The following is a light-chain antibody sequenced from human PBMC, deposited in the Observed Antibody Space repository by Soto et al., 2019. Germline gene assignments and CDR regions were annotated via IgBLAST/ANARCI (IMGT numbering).Light chain of an antibody. CDR3: QQYKTFPYT. Sequence: DIQMTQSPSTLSASVGDRVTITCRASQSVDSWLAWYQLKPGKAPNLLIYKATRLAGGVPSRFSGSGSGTDFTLNFSSLQPDDFATYYCQQYKTFPYTFGQGTKVEMK. J-gene: IGKJ2*01. V-gene: IGKV1-5*03. CDR2: KAT. CDR1: QSVDSW.